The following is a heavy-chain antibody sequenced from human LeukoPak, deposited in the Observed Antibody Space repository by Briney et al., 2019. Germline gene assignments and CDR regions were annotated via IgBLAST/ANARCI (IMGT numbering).Heavy chain of an antibody. D-gene: IGHD5-12*01. J-gene: IGHJ4*02. CDR1: GFTFSSYG. CDR2: IRYDGSNK. V-gene: IGHV3-30*02. Sequence: PGGSLRLSCAASGFTFSSYGMHWVRQAPGKGLEWVAFIRYDGSNKYYADSVKGRFTISRDNSKNTLYLQMNSLRAEDTAVYYCANHRGYSAYVLFDYWGQGNLVTVSS. CDR3: ANHRGYSAYVLFDY.